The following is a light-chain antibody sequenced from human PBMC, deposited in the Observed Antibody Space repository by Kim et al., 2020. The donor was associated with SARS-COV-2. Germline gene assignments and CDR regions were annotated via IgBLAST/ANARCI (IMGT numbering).Light chain of an antibody. CDR3: QSRDSGAKVI. V-gene: IGLV3-19*01. CDR2: GRN. Sequence: SYELTQDPAVSVALGQTVRITCQGDSLRNYYATWYQQKPRQAPVLVMYGRNNRPSGIPDRFSGSTSGNTASLTISGAQAEDEADFYCQSRDSGAKVIFGGGTKVTVL. CDR1: SLRNYY. J-gene: IGLJ2*01.